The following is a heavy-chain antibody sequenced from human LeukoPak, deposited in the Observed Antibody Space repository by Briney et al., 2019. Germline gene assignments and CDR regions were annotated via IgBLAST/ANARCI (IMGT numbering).Heavy chain of an antibody. CDR1: GFTFINYG. D-gene: IGHD5-18*01. J-gene: IGHJ4*02. Sequence: SLRLSCAASGFTFINYGMHWVRQAPGKGLDWVAVIWYDGSYKYYADSVKGRFTISRDNSKNTLYLQMNSLRAEDTAIYYCAKVVQYTASTGTGLDYWGQGTLVTVSS. V-gene: IGHV3-33*06. CDR2: IWYDGSYK. CDR3: AKVVQYTASTGTGLDY.